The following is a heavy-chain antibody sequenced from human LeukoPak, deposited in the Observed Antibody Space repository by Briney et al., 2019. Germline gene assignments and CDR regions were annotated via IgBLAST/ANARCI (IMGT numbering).Heavy chain of an antibody. V-gene: IGHV4-59*01. D-gene: IGHD1-26*01. Sequence: SETLSLTCTVSGGSISSYYWNWIRQPPGKGLEWIGYGSYSGSTDYNPSLKSRVTISVDTSKNQFSLKLSSVTAADTAVYYCARAYGSSSFDYWGQGTLVTVPS. CDR2: GSYSGST. J-gene: IGHJ4*02. CDR3: ARAYGSSSFDY. CDR1: GGSISSYY.